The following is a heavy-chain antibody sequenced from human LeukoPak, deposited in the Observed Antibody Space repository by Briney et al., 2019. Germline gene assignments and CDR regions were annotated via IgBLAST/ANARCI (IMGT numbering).Heavy chain of an antibody. Sequence: GGSLRLSCAASGLTFSSYGMHWVRQAPGKGLEWVAFIRYDGSNKYYADSVKGRFTISRDNSKNTVYLQMNSLRVEDTALYYCTRGGVAAAAFDYWGQGTLVTVSS. CDR1: GLTFSSYG. D-gene: IGHD6-13*01. CDR2: IRYDGSNK. V-gene: IGHV3-30*02. J-gene: IGHJ4*02. CDR3: TRGGVAAAAFDY.